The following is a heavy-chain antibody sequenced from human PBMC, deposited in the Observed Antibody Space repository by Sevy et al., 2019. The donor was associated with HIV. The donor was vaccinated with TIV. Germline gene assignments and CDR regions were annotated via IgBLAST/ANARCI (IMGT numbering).Heavy chain of an antibody. J-gene: IGHJ4*02. Sequence: GGSLRLSCAASGFTFSSYVMHWVRQAPGKGLEWVAVISYDGSNKYYADSVKGRFTISRDNSKNTLYLQMNSLRAEDTAVYYCARDYYDSSGYVYWGQGTLVTVSS. CDR1: GFTFSSYV. CDR3: ARDYYDSSGYVY. D-gene: IGHD3-22*01. CDR2: ISYDGSNK. V-gene: IGHV3-30-3*01.